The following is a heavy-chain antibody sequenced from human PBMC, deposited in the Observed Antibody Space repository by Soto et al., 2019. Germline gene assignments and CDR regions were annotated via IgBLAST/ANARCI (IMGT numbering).Heavy chain of an antibody. D-gene: IGHD3-10*01. CDR2: ISSSGSSI. CDR1: GLTFGDCY. CDR3: ARVRFGEWGYAMDV. J-gene: IGHJ6*02. Sequence: QVQLVESGGGLVKPGGSLRLSCAASGLTFGDCYMNWLRQAPGKGLEWVSYISSSGSSINYAGSVKGRFTISRDNAKNSLYLQMNSLRAEDTAMYYCARVRFGEWGYAMDVWGQGTTVTVSS. V-gene: IGHV3-11*01.